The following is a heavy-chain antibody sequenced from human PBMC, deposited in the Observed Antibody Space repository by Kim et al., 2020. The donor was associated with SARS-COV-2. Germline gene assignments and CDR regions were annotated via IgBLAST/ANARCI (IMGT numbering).Heavy chain of an antibody. V-gene: IGHV4-34*01. D-gene: IGHD3-10*01. CDR1: GGSFSGYY. CDR3: ARGGFTRLYGSGPFALYF. Sequence: SETLSLTCAVYGGSFSGYYWSWIRQLPGKGLEWIGEINHSGSTNYNPSLKSRVTISLETSKNQFSLKLSSVTAADTAVYYCARGGFTRLYGSGPFALYF. CDR2: INHSGST. J-gene: IGHJ4*01.